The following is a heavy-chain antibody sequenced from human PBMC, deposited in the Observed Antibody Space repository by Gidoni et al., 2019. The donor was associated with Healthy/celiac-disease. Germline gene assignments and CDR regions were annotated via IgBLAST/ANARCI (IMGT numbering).Heavy chain of an antibody. V-gene: IGHV1-69*06. CDR3: ASLSSTTGSDY. CDR2: IIPIFGTA. J-gene: IGHJ4*02. D-gene: IGHD4-17*01. Sequence: GIIPIFGTANYAQKFQGRVTITADKSTSTAYMELSSLRSEDTAVYYCASLSSTTGSDYWGQGTLVTVSS.